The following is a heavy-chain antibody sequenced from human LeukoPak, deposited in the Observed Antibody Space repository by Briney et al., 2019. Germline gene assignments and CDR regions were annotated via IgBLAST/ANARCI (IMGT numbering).Heavy chain of an antibody. D-gene: IGHD2-15*01. Sequence: SETLSLTCTVSGGSISSYFWSWIRQPPGKGLEWIGYIYYSGSTKYNPSLKSRVTISVDTSKNQFSLKLNSVTAADTAVYYCARSATHSWFDPWGQGTLVTVSS. CDR3: ARSATHSWFDP. CDR2: IYYSGST. CDR1: GGSISSYF. V-gene: IGHV4-59*01. J-gene: IGHJ5*02.